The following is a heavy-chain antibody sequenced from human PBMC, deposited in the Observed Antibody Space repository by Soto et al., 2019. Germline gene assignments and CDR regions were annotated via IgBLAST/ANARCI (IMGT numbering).Heavy chain of an antibody. V-gene: IGHV3-48*03. J-gene: IGHJ4*02. CDR1: GFTFSSSE. CDR2: ISGSGTTI. D-gene: IGHD1-7*01. Sequence: GGSLRLSCAASGFTFSSSEMNWVRQAPGKGLEWVSYISGSGTTIYYAASVKGRFTISRDNAKNSLYLQMNSLRAEDTAVYYCARELAWHYDYWGQGTLVTVSS. CDR3: ARELAWHYDY.